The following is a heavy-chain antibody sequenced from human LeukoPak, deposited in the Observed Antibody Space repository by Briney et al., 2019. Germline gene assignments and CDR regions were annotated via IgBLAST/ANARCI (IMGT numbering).Heavy chain of an antibody. CDR3: ARLFSGSYFRRYYFDY. D-gene: IGHD1-26*01. V-gene: IGHV4-30-4*08. J-gene: IGHJ4*02. CDR2: IYYSGST. CDR1: GGSISTGEYF. Sequence: SETLSLTYTVSGGSISTGEYFWSWIRQPPGKGLEWIGYIYYSGSTYYNPSLKSRLTISIDTSKNQFSLKLSSVTAADAAVYYCARLFSGSYFRRYYFDYWGQGTLVTVSS.